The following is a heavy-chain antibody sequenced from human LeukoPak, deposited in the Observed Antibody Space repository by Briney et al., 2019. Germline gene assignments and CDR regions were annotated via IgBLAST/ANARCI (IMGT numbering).Heavy chain of an antibody. V-gene: IGHV1-18*04. J-gene: IGHJ4*02. CDR3: ARGGTSLHFDY. D-gene: IGHD2-2*01. CDR1: GYTFTGYY. Sequence: ASVKVSCKASGYTFTGYYMHWVRQAPGQGLEWMGWISAYNGNTNYAQKLQGRVTMTTDTSTSTAYMELRSLRSDDTAVYYCARGGTSLHFDYWGQGTLVTVSS. CDR2: ISAYNGNT.